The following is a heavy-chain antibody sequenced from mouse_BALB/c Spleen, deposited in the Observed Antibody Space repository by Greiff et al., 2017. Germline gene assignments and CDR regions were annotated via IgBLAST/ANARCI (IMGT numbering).Heavy chain of an antibody. Sequence: EVNVVESGGGLVKPGGSLKLSCAASGFTFSSYTMSWVRQTPEKRLEWVATISSGGSYTYYPDSVKGRFTISRDNAKNTLYLQMSSLKSEDTAMYYCITTVVATDYWGQGTTLTVSS. J-gene: IGHJ2*01. D-gene: IGHD1-1*01. CDR3: ITTVVATDY. CDR2: ISSGGSYT. V-gene: IGHV5-6-4*01. CDR1: GFTFSSYT.